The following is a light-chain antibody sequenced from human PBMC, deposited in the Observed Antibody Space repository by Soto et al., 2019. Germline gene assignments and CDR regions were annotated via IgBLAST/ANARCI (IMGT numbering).Light chain of an antibody. CDR1: PSVTNF. CDR2: GAS. CDR3: QQYGSSPPRT. Sequence: EIVLTQSPATLSLSPGERVTLSCRASPSVTNFLAWYQQKPGQAPRLLIYGASTRATGIPARFSGSGSGTEFTFIISSLQSEDFAVYYCQQYGSSPPRTFGQGTKVDI. V-gene: IGKV3-15*01. J-gene: IGKJ1*01.